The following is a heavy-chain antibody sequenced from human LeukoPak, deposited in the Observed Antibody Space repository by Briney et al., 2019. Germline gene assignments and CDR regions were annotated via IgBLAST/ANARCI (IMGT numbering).Heavy chain of an antibody. J-gene: IGHJ4*02. CDR1: GFTFSSYG. CDR2: IRYDGSNK. Sequence: GGSLRLSCAASGFTFSSYGMHWVRQAPGKGLEWVAFIRYDGSNKYYADSVKGRFTISRDNSKNTLYLQMNSLRAEDTAVYYCAKEALIAARPSEYWGQGTLVTVSS. V-gene: IGHV3-30*02. D-gene: IGHD6-6*01. CDR3: AKEALIAARPSEY.